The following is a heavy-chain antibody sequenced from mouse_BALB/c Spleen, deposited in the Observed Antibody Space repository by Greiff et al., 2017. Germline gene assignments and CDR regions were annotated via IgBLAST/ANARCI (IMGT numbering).Heavy chain of an antibody. V-gene: IGHV1S56*01. Sequence: VQLQQSGPELVKPGASVRISCKASGYTFTSYYIHWVKQRPGQGLEWIGWIYPGNVNTKYNEKFKGKATLTADKSSSTAYMQLSSLTSEDSAVYVCASLTAMDYWGQGTSVTVSS. CDR3: ASLTAMDY. CDR1: GYTFTSYY. J-gene: IGHJ4*01. CDR2: IYPGNVNT.